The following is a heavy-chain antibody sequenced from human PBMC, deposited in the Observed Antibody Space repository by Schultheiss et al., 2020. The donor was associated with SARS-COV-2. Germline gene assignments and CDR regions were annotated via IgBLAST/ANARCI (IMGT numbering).Heavy chain of an antibody. J-gene: IGHJ4*02. CDR2: ISHSGYI. CDR1: GVSISSYC. V-gene: IGHV4-59*08. Sequence: SQTLSLTCTVSGVSISSYCWNWIRQPPGKGLEWIGYISHSGYINYNPSLKSRVTISANTSKNQFSLKLTSVTAADTAIYYCARGNDFVYFFDSWGQGTLVTVSS. CDR3: ARGNDFVYFFDS. D-gene: IGHD3-3*01.